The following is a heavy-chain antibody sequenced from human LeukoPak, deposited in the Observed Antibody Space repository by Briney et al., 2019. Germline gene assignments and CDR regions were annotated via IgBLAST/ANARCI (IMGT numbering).Heavy chain of an antibody. CDR1: GGSISSGSYY. V-gene: IGHV4-61*02. D-gene: IGHD2-2*02. CDR3: ARYCSSTSCYTQFDY. Sequence: SQTLSLTCTVSGGSISSGSYYWSWIRQPAGKGLEWIGRIYTSGSTNYNPSLKSRVTISVDTSKNQFSLKLSSVTAADTAVYYCARYCSSTSCYTQFDYWGQGTPVTVSS. CDR2: IYTSGST. J-gene: IGHJ4*02.